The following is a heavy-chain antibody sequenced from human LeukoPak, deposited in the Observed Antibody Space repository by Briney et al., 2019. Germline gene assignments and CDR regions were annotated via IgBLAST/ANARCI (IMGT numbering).Heavy chain of an antibody. J-gene: IGHJ6*03. V-gene: IGHV1-8*01. CDR2: MNPNSGNT. CDR3: ARGFCSSTSCYFEVGYHYYYYMDV. CDR1: GYTFTSYD. D-gene: IGHD2-2*01. Sequence: ASVKVSCKASGYTFTSYDINWVRQATGQGLEWMGWMNPNSGNTGYAQKFQGRVTMTRNTSISTAYMELSSLRSEDTAVYYCARGFCSSTSCYFEVGYHYYYYMDVWSKGTTVTVSS.